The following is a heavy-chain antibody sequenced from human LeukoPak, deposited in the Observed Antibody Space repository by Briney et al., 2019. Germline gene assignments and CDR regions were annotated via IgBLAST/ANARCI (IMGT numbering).Heavy chain of an antibody. J-gene: IGHJ4*02. CDR1: GFTFSNHA. CDR2: IGTAGDT. V-gene: IGHV3-13*01. D-gene: IGHD6-13*01. Sequence: GGSLRLSCATSGFTFSNHAMHWVRQATGKGLEWVSAIGTAGDTFYPGSVKGRFTISRENAKNSLSLQINSLKAEDTAVYYCASAIGSIWYEFDYWGQGTLVTVSS. CDR3: ASAIGSIWYEFDY.